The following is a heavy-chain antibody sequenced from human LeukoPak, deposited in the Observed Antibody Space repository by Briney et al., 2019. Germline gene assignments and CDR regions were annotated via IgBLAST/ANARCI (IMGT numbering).Heavy chain of an antibody. CDR3: ARLTYCSSTSCYPYDL. CDR1: GFTFSSYS. Sequence: PGGSLRLSCAASGFTFSSYSMNWVRQAPGKGLEWVSSISSSSSYIYYADSVKGRFTISRDNAKNSLYLQMNSLRAEDTAVYYCARLTYCSSTSCYPYDLWGRGTLVTVSS. CDR2: ISSSSSYI. V-gene: IGHV3-21*01. J-gene: IGHJ2*01. D-gene: IGHD2-2*01.